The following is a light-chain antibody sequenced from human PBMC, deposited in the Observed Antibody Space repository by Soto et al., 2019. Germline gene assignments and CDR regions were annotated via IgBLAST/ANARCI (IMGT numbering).Light chain of an antibody. CDR2: LGS. V-gene: IGKV2-28*01. CDR3: MQALQAPLT. CDR1: QSLLGINGYNY. Sequence: DIVMTQSPLSLPVTPGEPASISCRSSQSLLGINGYNYLDWYLQKPGQSPQLLIYLGSIRASGVPDGFRGGGSGTDFTLKISRVEAEDVGLYYCMQALQAPLTFGQGTKVEIK. J-gene: IGKJ1*01.